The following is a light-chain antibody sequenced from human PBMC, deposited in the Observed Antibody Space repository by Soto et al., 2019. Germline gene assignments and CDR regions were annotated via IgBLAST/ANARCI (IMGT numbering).Light chain of an antibody. Sequence: ESVLTQSPGTLSLSPGQRATLSCRASQSVSSNYLAWYQQKPGQAPRLLIYGASSRATGIPDRFSGSGSGIDFTLTISRLEPEDFAVYYCQQYGSSPPYTFGQGTMLEIK. CDR3: QQYGSSPPYT. CDR2: GAS. V-gene: IGKV3-20*01. CDR1: QSVSSNY. J-gene: IGKJ2*01.